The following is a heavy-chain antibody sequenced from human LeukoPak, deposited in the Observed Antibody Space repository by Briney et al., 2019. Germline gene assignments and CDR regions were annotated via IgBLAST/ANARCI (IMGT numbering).Heavy chain of an antibody. J-gene: IGHJ4*02. V-gene: IGHV4-4*07. CDR1: GGSISSYY. D-gene: IGHD1-26*01. Sequence: SETLSLTCTVSGGSISSYYWSWIRQPAGKGLEWIGRIYTSGSTNYNPSLKSRVTMSVDTSKNQFSLKLSSVTAADTAVYYCARAQGSMVVGATDYFDYWGQGTLVTVSS. CDR3: ARAQGSMVVGATDYFDY. CDR2: IYTSGST.